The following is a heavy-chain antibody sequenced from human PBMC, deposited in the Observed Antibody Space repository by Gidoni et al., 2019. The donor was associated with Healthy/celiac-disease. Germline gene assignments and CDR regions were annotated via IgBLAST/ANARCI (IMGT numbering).Heavy chain of an antibody. CDR3: ARGHLGGWYTFDY. D-gene: IGHD6-19*01. J-gene: IGHJ4*02. Sequence: QVQLVESGGGVVQPGRSLRLSCAASGFTFSSYAMHWVRQAPGKGLEWVAVISYDGSNKYYADSVKGRFTISRDNSKNTLYLQMNSLRAEDTAVYYCARGHLGGWYTFDYWGQGTLVTVSS. CDR2: ISYDGSNK. V-gene: IGHV3-30*04. CDR1: GFTFSSYA.